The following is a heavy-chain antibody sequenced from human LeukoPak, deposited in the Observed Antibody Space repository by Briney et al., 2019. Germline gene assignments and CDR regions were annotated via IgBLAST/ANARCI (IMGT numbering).Heavy chain of an antibody. CDR2: INHSGST. J-gene: IGHJ5*02. V-gene: IGHV4-34*01. CDR1: TGSFSGYQ. D-gene: IGHD2-2*01. Sequence: SETLSLTCAVYTGSFSGYQWSWIGQPPGKGLEWIGEINHSGSTNCNPSLKSRVTMSVDTSKNQFSLRLSSVTAADTAVYYCAREGIVVVPAAPHWFDPWGQGTLVTVSS. CDR3: AREGIVVVPAAPHWFDP.